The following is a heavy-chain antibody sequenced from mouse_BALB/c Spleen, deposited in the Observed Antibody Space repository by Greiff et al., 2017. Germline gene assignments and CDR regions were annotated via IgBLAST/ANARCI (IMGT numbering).Heavy chain of an antibody. D-gene: IGHD2-4*01. CDR1: GFAFSSYD. V-gene: IGHV5-12-1*01. CDR2: ISSGGGST. J-gene: IGHJ3*01. Sequence: EVMLVESGGGLVKPGGSLKLSCAASGFAFSSYDMSWVRQTPEKRLEWVAYISSGGGSTYYPDTVKGRFTISRDNAKNTLYLQMSSLKSEDTAMYYCARPIYYDYDGFAYWGQGTLVTVSA. CDR3: ARPIYYDYDGFAY.